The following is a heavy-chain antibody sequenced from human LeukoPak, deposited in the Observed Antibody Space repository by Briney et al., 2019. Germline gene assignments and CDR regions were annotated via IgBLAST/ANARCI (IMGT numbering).Heavy chain of an antibody. CDR3: ARDVTGSLDY. D-gene: IGHD2-8*02. J-gene: IGHJ4*02. Sequence: VRSLRLSCAASGFAFSTFVMHCVRHAPGKGQEWVVIIWFVGSRANHADSAKGRFTISRDNSRNTLFLQMDRLRVEDTALYYCARDVTGSLDYWGQGTLVTVSS. CDR1: GFAFSTFV. V-gene: IGHV3-33*02. CDR2: IWFVGSRA.